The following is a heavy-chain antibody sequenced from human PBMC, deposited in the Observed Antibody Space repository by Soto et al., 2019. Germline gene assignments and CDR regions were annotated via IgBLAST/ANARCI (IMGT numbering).Heavy chain of an antibody. Sequence: PSETLSLTCTVSGGSISSGDYYWNWIRQPPGKDLEWIGYIYYSGSAYYNPSLKSRVTMSVDTSKSQFSLKLNSVTAADTAVYYCARALKVYYYDSSPYYYFDYWGQGTLVTVSS. CDR2: IYYSGSA. CDR3: ARALKVYYYDSSPYYYFDY. J-gene: IGHJ4*02. CDR1: GGSISSGDYY. V-gene: IGHV4-30-4*01. D-gene: IGHD3-22*01.